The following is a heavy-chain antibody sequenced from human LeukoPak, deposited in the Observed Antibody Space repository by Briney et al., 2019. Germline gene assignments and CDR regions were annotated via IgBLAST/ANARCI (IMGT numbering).Heavy chain of an antibody. CDR2: IYYSGST. CDR1: GGSISSYY. V-gene: IGHV4-59*01. CDR3: ARDRGSSLAPFDY. J-gene: IGHJ4*02. D-gene: IGHD6-19*01. Sequence: PSETLSLTCTVSGGSISSYYWSWIRQPPGKGLEWIGYIYYSGSTNYNPSPKSRVTISVDTSKNQFSLKLSSVTAADTAVYYCARDRGSSLAPFDYWGQGTLVTVSS.